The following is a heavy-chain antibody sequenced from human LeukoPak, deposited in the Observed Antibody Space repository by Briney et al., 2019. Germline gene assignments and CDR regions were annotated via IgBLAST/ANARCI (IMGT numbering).Heavy chain of an antibody. Sequence: GGSLRLSCAASGFTFSSYGMHWVRQAPGKGLEWVAVIWYDGSNKYYADSVKGRFTISRDNSKNTLYLQMNSLRAEDTAVYYCARDPHPGIAVAGLDYWGQGTLVTVSS. CDR1: GFTFSSYG. J-gene: IGHJ4*02. V-gene: IGHV3-33*01. CDR2: IWYDGSNK. CDR3: ARDPHPGIAVAGLDY. D-gene: IGHD6-19*01.